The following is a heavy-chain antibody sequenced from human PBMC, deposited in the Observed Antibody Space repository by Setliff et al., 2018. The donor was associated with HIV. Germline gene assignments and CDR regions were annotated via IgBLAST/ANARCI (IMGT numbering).Heavy chain of an antibody. J-gene: IGHJ5*02. V-gene: IGHV4-59*11. CDR1: GGSISSHY. D-gene: IGHD1-26*01. CDR2: IYYNGIT. CDR3: VALSVVQTQAMELAWFEP. Sequence: SETLSLTCTVSGGSISSHYWSWIRQPPGKGLEWIGSIYYNGITNYNPSLKSRVTVSVDTSKNQFSLKLSSVTAADTAVYFCVALSVVQTQAMELAWFEPWGQGTPVTVSS.